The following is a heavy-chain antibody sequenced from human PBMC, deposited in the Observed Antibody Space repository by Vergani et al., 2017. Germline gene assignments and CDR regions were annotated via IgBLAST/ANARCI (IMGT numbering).Heavy chain of an antibody. Sequence: QVQLQEWGAGPLKTSETPSLTCGVSGGSFSDYYWRWIRQAPGMGLEWVVEDNHGGSTNYKPSLKRRVAISVDTSKNQFSLQLTSGTAADTALYCCASIARAPTRRNPPPDYGGQGILVTVSS. J-gene: IGHJ4*02. CDR2: DNHGGST. D-gene: IGHD3-16*02. CDR1: GGSFSDYY. V-gene: IGHV4-34*01. CDR3: ASIARAPTRRNPPPDY.